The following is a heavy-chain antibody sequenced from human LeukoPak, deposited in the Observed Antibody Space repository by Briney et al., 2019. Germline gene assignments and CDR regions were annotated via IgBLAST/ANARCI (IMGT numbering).Heavy chain of an antibody. CDR1: GFTFDDYA. J-gene: IGHJ3*02. CDR2: ISWNSGSI. CDR3: ANVRSSSDAFDI. V-gene: IGHV3-9*03. D-gene: IGHD6-13*01. Sequence: PGGSLRLSCAASGFTFDDYAMHWVRQAPGKGLEWVSGISWNSGSIGYADSVKGRFTISRDNAKHSLYLQINSLRAEDMALYYCANVRSSSDAFDIWGQGTMVTVSS.